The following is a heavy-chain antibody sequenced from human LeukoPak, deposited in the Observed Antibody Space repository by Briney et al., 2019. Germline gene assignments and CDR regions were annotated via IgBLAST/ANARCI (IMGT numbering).Heavy chain of an antibody. Sequence: GGSLRLSCAASGFTFSSYAMHWVRQAPGKGLEWVAVISYDGSNKYYADSVKGRFTISRDNSKNTLYLQMNSLRAEDTAVYHCARGYFDWLLASGMDVWGQGTTVTVSS. J-gene: IGHJ6*02. D-gene: IGHD3-9*01. CDR2: ISYDGSNK. CDR3: ARGYFDWLLASGMDV. CDR1: GFTFSSYA. V-gene: IGHV3-30-3*01.